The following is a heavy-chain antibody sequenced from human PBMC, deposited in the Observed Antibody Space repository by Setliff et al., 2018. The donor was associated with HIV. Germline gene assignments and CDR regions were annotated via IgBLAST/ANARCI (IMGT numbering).Heavy chain of an antibody. CDR3: ARSDGQLDPYYYYGMDV. V-gene: IGHV4-4*07. CDR2: IYTSGST. Sequence: PSETLSLTCTVSGGSISSYYWSWIRQPAGKGLEWIGRIYTSGSTNYNPSLKSRVTMSVDTSKNQFSLKLSSVTAADTAVYYCARSDGQLDPYYYYGMDVWGQGTTVTVSS. J-gene: IGHJ6*02. CDR1: GGSISSYY. D-gene: IGHD6-6*01.